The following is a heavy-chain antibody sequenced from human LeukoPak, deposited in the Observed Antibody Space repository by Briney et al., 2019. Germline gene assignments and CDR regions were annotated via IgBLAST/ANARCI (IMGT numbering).Heavy chain of an antibody. D-gene: IGHD3-10*01. J-gene: IGHJ4*02. V-gene: IGHV2-70*11. CDR3: ARIGCITMVRGNDY. Sequence: SGPTLVKPTQTLTLTCTFSGFSLSTSGMCVSWIRQPPGKALEWLARIDWDDDKYYSTSLKTRLIISKDTSKNQVVHTMTNMDPVDTATYYCARIGCITMVRGNDYWGQGTLVTVSS. CDR2: IDWDDDK. CDR1: GFSLSTSGMC.